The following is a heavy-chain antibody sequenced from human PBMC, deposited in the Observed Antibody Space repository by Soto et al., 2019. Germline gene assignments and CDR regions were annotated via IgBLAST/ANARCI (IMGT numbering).Heavy chain of an antibody. D-gene: IGHD4-4*01. Sequence: QVQLQESGAGLVKPSQTLSLTCTVSGGSISSGGYYWIWIRQHPGKGLEWIGYIYYSGSTYYNPSLKSRVTISVDTSKNQFSLKLSSVTAADTAVYYCAREGGDYSNSDFYYWGQGTLVTVSS. CDR2: IYYSGST. J-gene: IGHJ4*02. CDR3: AREGGDYSNSDFYY. V-gene: IGHV4-31*03. CDR1: GGSISSGGYY.